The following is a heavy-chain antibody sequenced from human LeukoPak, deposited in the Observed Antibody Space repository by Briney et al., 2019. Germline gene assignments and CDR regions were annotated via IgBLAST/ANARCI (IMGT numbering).Heavy chain of an antibody. CDR2: ISYDGSNK. V-gene: IGHV3-30*03. CDR3: ARGHVAARLGGFDP. Sequence: GGSLRLSCAASGFTFSSYGMPWVRQAPGKGLEWVAVISYDGSNKYYADSVKGRFTISRDNSKNTLYLQMNSLRAEDTAVYYCARGHVAARLGGFDPWGQGTLVTVSS. CDR1: GFTFSSYG. D-gene: IGHD6-6*01. J-gene: IGHJ5*02.